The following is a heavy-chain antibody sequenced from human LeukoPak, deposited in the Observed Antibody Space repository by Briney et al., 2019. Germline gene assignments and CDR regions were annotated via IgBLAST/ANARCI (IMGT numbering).Heavy chain of an antibody. J-gene: IGHJ4*02. CDR1: GGSISSYS. D-gene: IGHD3-10*01. CDR2: IYYSGST. CDR3: ASGAREYGSGSYKIDY. V-gene: IGHV4-59*01. Sequence: SETLSLTCTVSGGSISSYSWSWIRQPPGKGLDWIGYIYYSGSTNYNPSLKSRVTISVDTSKNQFSLKLSSVTAADTAVYYCASGAREYGSGSYKIDYWGQGTLVTVSS.